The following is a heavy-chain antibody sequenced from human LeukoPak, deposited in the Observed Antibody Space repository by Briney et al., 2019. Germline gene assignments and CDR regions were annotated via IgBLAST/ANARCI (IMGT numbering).Heavy chain of an antibody. CDR1: GFTFSTFA. J-gene: IGHJ4*02. CDR3: AKALPVAGNYFDY. CDR2: ISGSGGST. Sequence: GGSLRLSCAASGFTFSTFAMIWVRQPPGKGLEWVSAISGSGGSTYYADSVKGRFTISRDNSKNTLYLQMNSLRAEDTAVYYRAKALPVAGNYFDYWGQGTLVTVSS. V-gene: IGHV3-23*01. D-gene: IGHD6-19*01.